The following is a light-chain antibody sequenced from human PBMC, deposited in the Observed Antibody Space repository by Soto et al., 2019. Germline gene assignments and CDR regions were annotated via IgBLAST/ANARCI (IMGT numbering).Light chain of an antibody. V-gene: IGKV3-20*01. CDR2: GAS. CDR1: ESVSTSY. J-gene: IGKJ3*01. CDR3: QHYGTSAL. Sequence: EIVLTQSPGTLSLSPGERATLSCRASESVSTSYLAWYQQKPGQAPRLLIYGASGRATGIPARFSVSASGTDFTLTISRLEPEDFAGYYCQHYGTSALFGPGTKVDIK.